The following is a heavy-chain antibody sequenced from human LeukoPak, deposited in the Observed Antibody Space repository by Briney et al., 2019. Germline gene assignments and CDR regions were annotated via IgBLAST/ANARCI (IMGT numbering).Heavy chain of an antibody. D-gene: IGHD1-26*01. J-gene: IGHJ5*02. CDR3: ARSRAFNSGAFDP. CDR2: IYNGVNT. Sequence: SETLSLTCTVSGASVSSASYWTWIRQPPGQGVEWIAHIYNGVNTNYNPSLKSRVTISVDTSKNQFSLRLNSVTAADTAVYYCARSRAFNSGAFDPWGQGSLVTVSS. V-gene: IGHV4-61*01. CDR1: GASVSSASY.